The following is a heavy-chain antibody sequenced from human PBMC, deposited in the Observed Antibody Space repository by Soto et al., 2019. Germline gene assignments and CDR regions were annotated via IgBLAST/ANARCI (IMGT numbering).Heavy chain of an antibody. V-gene: IGHV5-51*01. J-gene: IGHJ3*02. CDR3: ARRDYYDSSGPHGAFDI. D-gene: IGHD3-22*01. CDR2: IYPGDSDT. CDR1: GYSFTSYW. Sequence: PGESLKISCKGSGYSFTSYWISWVRQMPGKGLEWMGIIYPGDSDTRYSPSFQGQVTISADKPISTAYLQWSSMKASDTAMYYCARRDYYDSSGPHGAFDIWGQGTMVTVSS.